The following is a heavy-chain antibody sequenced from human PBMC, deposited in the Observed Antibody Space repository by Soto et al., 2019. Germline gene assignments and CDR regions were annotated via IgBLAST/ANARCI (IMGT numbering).Heavy chain of an antibody. CDR1: GGSISSSSYY. CDR3: ARPSGGGSGSWYYFDY. J-gene: IGHJ4*02. V-gene: IGHV4-39*01. CDR2: IYYSGST. D-gene: IGHD6-13*01. Sequence: PSETLSLTCTVSGGSISSSSYYWGWIRQPPGKGLEWIGSIYYSGSTYYNPSLKSRVTISVDTSKNQFSLKLSSVTAADTAVYYCARPSGGGSGSWYYFDYWGQGTLVTVS.